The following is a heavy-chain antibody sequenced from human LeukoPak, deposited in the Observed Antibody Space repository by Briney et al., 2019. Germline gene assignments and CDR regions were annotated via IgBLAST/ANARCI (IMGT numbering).Heavy chain of an antibody. D-gene: IGHD2/OR15-2a*01. J-gene: IGHJ4*02. CDR1: GFTFDDYG. CDR2: INWNGGST. CDR3: ARDGFFSRYFDY. V-gene: IGHV3-20*04. Sequence: GGSLRLSCAASGFTFDDYGMSWVRQAPGKGLEWVSGINWNGGSTGYADSVKGRFTISRDNAKNSLYLQMNSLRAEDTAVYYCARDGFFSRYFDYWGQGTLVTVSS.